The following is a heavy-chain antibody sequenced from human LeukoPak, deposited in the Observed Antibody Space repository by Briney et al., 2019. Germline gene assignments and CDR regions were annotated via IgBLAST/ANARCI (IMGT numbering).Heavy chain of an antibody. CDR2: IYASGST. CDR1: GGSISTCY. CDR3: ATSGGYSSPFGY. V-gene: IGHV4-4*09. J-gene: IGHJ4*02. D-gene: IGHD3-10*01. Sequence: SETLSLTCTVSGGSISTCYCNWIRQPPGKGLEWIGYIYASGSTNYNPSLQSRVTISVDTSKNQFSLDLRSVTAADTAVYYCATSGGYSSPFGYWGQGTLVAVSS.